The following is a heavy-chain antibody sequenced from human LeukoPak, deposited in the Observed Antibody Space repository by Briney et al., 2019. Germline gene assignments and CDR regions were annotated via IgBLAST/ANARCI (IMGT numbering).Heavy chain of an antibody. CDR1: GYTFTSFG. D-gene: IGHD2-21*02. Sequence: ASVKVSCKASGYTFTSFGISWVRQAPGQGLEWMGWISAYNGNTNYAQKLQGRVTVTTDTSTTTAYMELRSLTSDDTAVYYCARDDFVVVTAINDYWGQGTLVTVSS. CDR2: ISAYNGNT. J-gene: IGHJ4*02. V-gene: IGHV1-18*01. CDR3: ARDDFVVVTAINDY.